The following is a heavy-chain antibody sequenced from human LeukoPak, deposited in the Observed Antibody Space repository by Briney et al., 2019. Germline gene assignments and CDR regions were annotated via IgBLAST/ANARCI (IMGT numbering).Heavy chain of an antibody. CDR3: ARGGYDLLTGYFDL. J-gene: IGHJ5*02. Sequence: GIIPIFGTTDFAQQFQGRVTLTTDEATSTAYMDVSSLRSEDTAVYYCARGGYDLLTGYFDLWGQGTLVTVSS. CDR2: IIPIFGTT. V-gene: IGHV1-69*05. D-gene: IGHD3-9*01.